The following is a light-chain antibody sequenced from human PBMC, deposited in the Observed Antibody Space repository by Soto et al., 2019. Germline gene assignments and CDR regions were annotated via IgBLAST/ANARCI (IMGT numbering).Light chain of an antibody. Sequence: EIVMTQSPATLSVSPGERATLSCRASQSVSIHLAWYQQKPGQAPRLLISGASSRATGIPARFSGSGSGTEFTLTISSLQSEDFAAYYCHQYNNWPLTFGGGTKVEIK. CDR3: HQYNNWPLT. CDR2: GAS. V-gene: IGKV3-15*01. CDR1: QSVSIH. J-gene: IGKJ4*01.